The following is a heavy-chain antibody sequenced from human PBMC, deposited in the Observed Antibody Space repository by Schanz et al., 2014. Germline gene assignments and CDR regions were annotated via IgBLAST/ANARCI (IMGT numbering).Heavy chain of an antibody. Sequence: EVQLVASGGGLVQPGGSLRLSCGVSGFTASSHSMNWVRQAPGKGLEWVSSISSRSSHIYYADSVKGRFTVSRDNAKNSVYLQMNGLRVEDTAVYYCVRERTNYGGNSYFFDHWGQGTLVTVSS. CDR1: GFTASSHS. CDR3: VRERTNYGGNSYFFDH. V-gene: IGHV3-21*01. D-gene: IGHD2-21*02. CDR2: ISSRSSHI. J-gene: IGHJ4*02.